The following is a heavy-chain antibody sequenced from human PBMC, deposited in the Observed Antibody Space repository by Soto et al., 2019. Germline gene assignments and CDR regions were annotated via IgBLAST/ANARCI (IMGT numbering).Heavy chain of an antibody. CDR1: GFTFSSYA. CDR3: ARDRARDGYNYLDY. V-gene: IGHV3-30-3*01. D-gene: IGHD5-12*01. Sequence: QVQLVESGGGVVQPGRSLRLSCAASGFTFSSYAMHWVRQAPGKGLEWVAVISYDGSNKYYADSVKGRFTISRDNSKNTLYLQMNSLRAEDTAVYYCARDRARDGYNYLDYWGQGTLVTVSS. J-gene: IGHJ4*02. CDR2: ISYDGSNK.